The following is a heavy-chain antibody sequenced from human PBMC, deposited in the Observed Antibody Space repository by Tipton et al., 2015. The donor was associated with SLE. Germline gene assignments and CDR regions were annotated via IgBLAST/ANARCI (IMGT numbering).Heavy chain of an antibody. CDR2: IYYSGST. CDR1: GGSISSTSYY. J-gene: IGHJ2*01. Sequence: TLSLTCTVSGGSISSTSYYWGWIRQPPGKGLEWIGNIYYSGSTYYNPSLKSRVSISVDTSKNQFSLILTSVTAADTAVYYCVRHRGYWYFDLWGRGTPVTVSS. D-gene: IGHD3-10*01. V-gene: IGHV4-39*07. CDR3: VRHRGYWYFDL.